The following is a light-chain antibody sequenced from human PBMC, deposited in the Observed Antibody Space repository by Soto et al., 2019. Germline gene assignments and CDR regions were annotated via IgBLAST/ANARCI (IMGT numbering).Light chain of an antibody. J-gene: IGKJ1*01. CDR1: QSVSST. CDR3: LNYNDGGGT. V-gene: IGKV3-15*01. Sequence: EIVMTQSPATLSVSPGERATLSCRASQSVSSTLAWYQQKPGQAPRLLIYGASSRATGIPARFSGRGSGKDFPFTIGTLQSEDFAVYYGLNYNDGGGTLGQGTKVDIK. CDR2: GAS.